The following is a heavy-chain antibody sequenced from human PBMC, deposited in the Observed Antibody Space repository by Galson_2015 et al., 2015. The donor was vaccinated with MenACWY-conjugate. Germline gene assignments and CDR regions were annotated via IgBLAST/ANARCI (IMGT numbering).Heavy chain of an antibody. D-gene: IGHD4-11*01. CDR2: ISSSGSNT. CDR3: ARRTVWGTDQRPDPDF. V-gene: IGHV3-23*01. Sequence: SLRLSCAASGFTFINYAVAWVRQPPGKGLEWVSAISSSGSNTYYADSARGGFAISRDTSKNTVYLHLSSLRAEDTAIYFCARRTVWGTDQRPDPDFWGQGTLVPVSS. CDR1: GFTFINYA. J-gene: IGHJ4*02.